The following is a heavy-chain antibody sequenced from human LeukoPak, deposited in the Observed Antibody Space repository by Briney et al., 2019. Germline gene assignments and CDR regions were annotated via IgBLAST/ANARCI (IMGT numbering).Heavy chain of an antibody. CDR3: ARRGYYYDSSGYLCYFDY. J-gene: IGHJ4*02. CDR1: GYSFTSYW. Sequence: GESLKISCKGSGYSFTSYWIGWVRQMPGKGLEWMGIIYPGDSDTRYSPSFQGQVTISADKSISTAYLQWSSLKASDTAMYYCARRGYYYDSSGYLCYFDYWGQGTLVTVSS. V-gene: IGHV5-51*01. D-gene: IGHD3-22*01. CDR2: IYPGDSDT.